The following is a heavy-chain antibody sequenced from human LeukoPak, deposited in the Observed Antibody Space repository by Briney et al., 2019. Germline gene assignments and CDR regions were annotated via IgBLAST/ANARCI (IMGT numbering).Heavy chain of an antibody. Sequence: SVKVSCKASGGTFSSYAISWVRQAPGQGLEWMGGIIPIFGTANYAQKFQGRVTITTDESTSTAYMELSSLRSEDTAVYYCARGRAGDQADWYFDLWGRGTLVTVSS. CDR3: ARGRAGDQADWYFDL. D-gene: IGHD7-27*01. J-gene: IGHJ2*01. CDR1: GGTFSSYA. V-gene: IGHV1-69*05. CDR2: IIPIFGTA.